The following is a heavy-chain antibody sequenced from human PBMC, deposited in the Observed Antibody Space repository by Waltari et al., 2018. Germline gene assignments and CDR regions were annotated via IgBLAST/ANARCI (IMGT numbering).Heavy chain of an antibody. Sequence: QVQLQESGPGLVKPSETLSLTCTVSGGSISSYYWSWIRPPPGKGLEWIGYIYYSGSTNYNPSLKSRVTISVDTSKNQFSLKLSSVTAADTAVYYCAGTIAARRLHYFDYWGQGTLVTVSS. V-gene: IGHV4-59*01. CDR3: AGTIAARRLHYFDY. CDR1: GGSISSYY. J-gene: IGHJ4*02. D-gene: IGHD6-6*01. CDR2: IYYSGST.